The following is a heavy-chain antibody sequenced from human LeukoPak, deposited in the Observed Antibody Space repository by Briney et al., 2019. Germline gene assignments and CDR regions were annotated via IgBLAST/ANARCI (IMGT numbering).Heavy chain of an antibody. CDR2: MNPNSGNT. V-gene: IGHV1-8*01. J-gene: IGHJ6*03. CDR3: ARGFSKGHNPKRFLEWFGGAPGKKDYYYYYMDV. CDR1: GYTFTSYD. D-gene: IGHD3-3*01. Sequence: GASVKVSCKASGYTFTSYDINWVRQATGQGLEWMGWMNPNSGNTGYAQKFQGRVTMTRNTSISTAYMELSSLRSEDTAVYYCARGFSKGHNPKRFLEWFGGAPGKKDYYYYYMDVWGKGTTVTVSS.